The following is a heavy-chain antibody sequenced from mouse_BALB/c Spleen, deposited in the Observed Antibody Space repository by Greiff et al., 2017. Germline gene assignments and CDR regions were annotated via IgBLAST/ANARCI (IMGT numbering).Heavy chain of an antibody. V-gene: IGHV1S29*02. CDR3: ARWGLGSSYWYFDV. D-gene: IGHD1-1*01. J-gene: IGHJ1*01. CDR2: IYPYNGGT. CDR1: GYTFTDYN. Sequence: VQLQQSGPELVKPGASVKISCKASGYTFTDYNMHWVKQSHGKSLEWIGYIYPYNGGTGYNQKFKSKATLTVDNSSSTAYMELRSLTSEDSAVYYCARWGLGSSYWYFDVWGAGTTVTVSS.